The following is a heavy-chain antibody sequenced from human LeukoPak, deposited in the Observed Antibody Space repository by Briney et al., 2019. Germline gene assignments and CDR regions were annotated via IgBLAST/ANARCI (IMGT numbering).Heavy chain of an antibody. CDR1: GGTFSSYA. CDR2: IIPIFGTA. CDR3: ARVYGWYYYYMDV. Sequence: ASVKVSCKASGGTFSSYAISWVRQAPGQGLEWVGGIIPIFGTANYAQKFQGRVTITADESTSTAYMELSSLRSEDTAVYYCARVYGWYYYYMDVWGKGTTVTVSS. D-gene: IGHD6-19*01. V-gene: IGHV1-69*13. J-gene: IGHJ6*03.